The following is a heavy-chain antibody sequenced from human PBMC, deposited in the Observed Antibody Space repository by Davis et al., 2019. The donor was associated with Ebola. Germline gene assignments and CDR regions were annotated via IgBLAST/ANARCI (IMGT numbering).Heavy chain of an antibody. CDR3: ARDYGEQQLEYYYYYGMDV. D-gene: IGHD6-13*01. V-gene: IGHV4-59*01. Sequence: SETLSLTCAVYGGSFSGYYWSWMRQPPGKGLEWIGYIYYSGSTNYNPSLKSRVTISVDTSKNQFSLKLSSVTAADTAVYYCARDYGEQQLEYYYYYGMDVWGKGTTVTVSS. J-gene: IGHJ6*04. CDR1: GGSFSGYY. CDR2: IYYSGST.